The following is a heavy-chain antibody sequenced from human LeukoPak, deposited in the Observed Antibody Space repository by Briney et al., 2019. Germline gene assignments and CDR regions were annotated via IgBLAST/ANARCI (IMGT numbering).Heavy chain of an antibody. CDR2: IYYSGST. CDR3: ARHDYDFWSGYSSFDY. CDR1: GGSISSGGYY. V-gene: IGHV4-31*03. D-gene: IGHD3-3*01. J-gene: IGHJ4*02. Sequence: SETLSLTCTVSGGSISSGGYYWSWIRQHPGKGLEWIGYIYYSGSTYYNPSLKSRVTISVDTSKNQFSLKLSSVTAADTAVYYCARHDYDFWSGYSSFDYWGQGTLVTVSS.